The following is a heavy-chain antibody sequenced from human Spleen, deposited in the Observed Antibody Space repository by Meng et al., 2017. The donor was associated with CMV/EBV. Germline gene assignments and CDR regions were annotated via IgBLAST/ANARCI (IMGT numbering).Heavy chain of an antibody. Sequence: GESLKISCAASGFTVSSNYMSWVRQAPGKGLEWVSVIYSGGSTYYADSVKGRFTISGDNSKNTLYLQMNSLRAEDTAVYYCATTAVAGTNDYWGQGTLVTVSS. J-gene: IGHJ4*02. D-gene: IGHD6-19*01. CDR3: ATTAVAGTNDY. V-gene: IGHV3-53*01. CDR2: IYSGGST. CDR1: GFTVSSNY.